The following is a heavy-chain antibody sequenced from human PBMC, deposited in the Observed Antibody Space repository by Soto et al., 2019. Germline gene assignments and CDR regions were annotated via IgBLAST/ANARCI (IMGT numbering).Heavy chain of an antibody. J-gene: IGHJ4*02. CDR1: GGSFSGYH. D-gene: IGHD3-3*01. CDR2: INHSGST. Sequence: QVQLQQWGAGLLKPSETLSLTCAVYGGSFSGYHWSWIRQPPGKGLGWIGEINHSGSTNYNPSLKSRVTISVDTSKNQFSLKLSSVTAADTAVYYCARGWGYLLSGGVLDYWGQGTLVTVSS. V-gene: IGHV4-34*02. CDR3: ARGWGYLLSGGVLDY.